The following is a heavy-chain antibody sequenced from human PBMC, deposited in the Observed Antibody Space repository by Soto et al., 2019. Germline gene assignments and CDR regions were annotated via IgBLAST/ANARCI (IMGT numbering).Heavy chain of an antibody. CDR1: GGTFSSYT. V-gene: IGHV1-69*02. CDR3: ARMVPAATSDAFDI. Sequence: QVQLVQSGAEVKKPGSSVKVSCKASGGTFSSYTISWVRQAPGQGLEWMGRIIPILGIANYAQKFQGRVTITADKSTSTAYMELSSLRSEDTAVYYCARMVPAATSDAFDIWGQGTKVPVSS. D-gene: IGHD2-15*01. CDR2: IIPILGIA. J-gene: IGHJ3*02.